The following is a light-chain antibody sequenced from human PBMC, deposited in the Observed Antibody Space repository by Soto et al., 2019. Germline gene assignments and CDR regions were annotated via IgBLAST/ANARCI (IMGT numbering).Light chain of an antibody. J-gene: IGLJ2*01. CDR2: EVS. Sequence: ALTQPASVSGSPGQSITISCTGTSSDVGGYNYVSWYQQHPGKAPKLMIYEVSNRPSGVSNRFSGSKSGNTASLTISGLQAEDEADYYCSSYTSSRNVVFGGGTQLTVL. V-gene: IGLV2-14*01. CDR3: SSYTSSRNVV. CDR1: SSDVGGYNY.